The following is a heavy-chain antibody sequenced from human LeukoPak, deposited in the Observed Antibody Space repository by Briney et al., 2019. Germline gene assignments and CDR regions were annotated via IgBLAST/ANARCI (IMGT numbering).Heavy chain of an antibody. CDR2: ISYDGSNK. CDR1: GFTFSSYG. D-gene: IGHD1-26*01. Sequence: GGSLRLSCAASGFTFSSYGMHWVRQAPGKGLEWVAVISYDGSNKYYADSVEGRFTISRDNSKNTLYLEMNSLRAEDTAVYYCAKDRRGYFGYYFDYWGQGTLVTVSS. J-gene: IGHJ4*02. CDR3: AKDRRGYFGYYFDY. V-gene: IGHV3-30*18.